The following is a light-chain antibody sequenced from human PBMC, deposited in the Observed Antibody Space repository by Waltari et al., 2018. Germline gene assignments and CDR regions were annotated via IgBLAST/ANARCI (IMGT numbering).Light chain of an antibody. CDR3: QQYNTWPPIT. J-gene: IGKJ5*01. V-gene: IGKV3-15*01. CDR1: QSVSSN. CDR2: EAS. Sequence: EIVMTQSPATLSVAPGARATLSCRASQSVSSNLAWYQQKPGQTPRLLIYEASTRPTGIPARFSGSGSGTEFTLSISNLQSEDFAVYYCQQYNTWPPITFGQGTRLEIK.